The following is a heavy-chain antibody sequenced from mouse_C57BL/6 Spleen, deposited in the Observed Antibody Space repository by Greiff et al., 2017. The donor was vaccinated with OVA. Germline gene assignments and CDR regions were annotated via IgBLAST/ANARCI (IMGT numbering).Heavy chain of an antibody. CDR3: ARDYYGSSPFAY. CDR2: IYPGSGTT. J-gene: IGHJ3*01. D-gene: IGHD1-1*01. CDR1: GYTFTDYY. V-gene: IGHV1-76*01. Sequence: VQLQESGAELVRPGASVKLSCKASGYTFTDYYINWVKQRPGQGLEWIARIYPGSGTTYYNEKFKGKATLTAEKSSSTAYMQLSSLTSEDSAVDFCARDYYGSSPFAYWGQGTLVTVSA.